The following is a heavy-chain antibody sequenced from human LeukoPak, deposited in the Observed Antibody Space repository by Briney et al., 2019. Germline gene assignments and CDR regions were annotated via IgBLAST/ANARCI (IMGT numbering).Heavy chain of an antibody. D-gene: IGHD3-9*01. CDR1: GFTFSSYA. J-gene: IGHJ3*02. V-gene: IGHV3-23*01. CDR3: ARALYYDILTGPDAFDI. CDR2: ISGSGGST. Sequence: GGSLRLSCAASGFTFSSYAMSWVRQAPGKGLEWVSAISGSGGSTYYADSVKGRFTISRDNSKSTLYLQMNSLRAEDTAVYYCARALYYDILTGPDAFDIWGQGTMVTVSS.